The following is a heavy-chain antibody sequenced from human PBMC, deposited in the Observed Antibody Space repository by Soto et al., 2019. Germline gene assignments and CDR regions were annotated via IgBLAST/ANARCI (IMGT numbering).Heavy chain of an antibody. CDR1: GYTFTGYY. D-gene: IGHD2-2*01. CDR2: INPNSGGT. V-gene: IGHV1-2*04. J-gene: IGHJ3*02. Sequence: ASVKVSCKASGYTFTGYYMHWVRQAPGQGLEWMGWINPNSGGTNYAQKFQGWVTITRDTSISTAYMELSRLRSDDTAVYYCARVGQLPRKGAFDIWGQGTMVTVSS. CDR3: ARVGQLPRKGAFDI.